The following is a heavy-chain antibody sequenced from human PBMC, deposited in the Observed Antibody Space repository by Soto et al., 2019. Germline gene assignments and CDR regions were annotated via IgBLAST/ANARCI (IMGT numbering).Heavy chain of an antibody. D-gene: IGHD5-18*01. CDR1: GYSISSGYY. V-gene: IGHV4-38-2*02. Sequence: PSETLSLTCAVSGYSISSGYYWGWIRQPPGKGLEWIGSIYHSGSTYYNPSLKSRVTISVDTSKNQFSLKLSSVTAADTAVYYCARDGEGYSYGYHYFDYWGQGTLVTVSS. J-gene: IGHJ4*02. CDR3: ARDGEGYSYGYHYFDY. CDR2: IYHSGST.